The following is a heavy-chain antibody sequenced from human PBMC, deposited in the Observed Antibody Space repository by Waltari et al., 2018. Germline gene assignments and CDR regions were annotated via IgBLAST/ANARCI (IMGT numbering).Heavy chain of an antibody. D-gene: IGHD4-17*01. V-gene: IGHV4-59*01. J-gene: IGHJ4*02. CDR1: GGSISSYY. CDR2: IYYSGST. CDR3: ARGYGATGCFDY. Sequence: QVQLQESGPGLVKPSETLSLTCTVSGGSISSYYWSWIRQPPGKGLEWIGYIYYSGSTNYNPALKSRVTISVDTSKNQFSRKLRSVTAADTAVYYWARGYGATGCFDYWGQGTLVTVSS.